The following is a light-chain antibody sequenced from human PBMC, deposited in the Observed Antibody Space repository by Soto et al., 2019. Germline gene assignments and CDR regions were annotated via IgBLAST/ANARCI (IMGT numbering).Light chain of an antibody. J-gene: IGKJ4*01. V-gene: IGKV3-11*01. CDR1: QSVSSY. Sequence: EIVLTQSPATLSFSPGERATLSCRASQSVSSYLAWYQQKPGQAPRLLIYDASNRAPGVPARFSGSGTGTDFTLTISSLEPEYFSVYYCQQCSSWRLTFGGGTKVEIK. CDR3: QQCSSWRLT. CDR2: DAS.